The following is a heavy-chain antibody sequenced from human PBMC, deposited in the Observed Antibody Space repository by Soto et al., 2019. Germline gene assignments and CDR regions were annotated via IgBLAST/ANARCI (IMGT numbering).Heavy chain of an antibody. D-gene: IGHD3-9*01. V-gene: IGHV3-23*01. CDR2: IRGSDGST. CDR1: GFTLSSYG. Sequence: EVQLLESGGGLVQPGGSLRLSCAASGFTLSSYGMSWVRQAPGKGLEWVSAIRGSDGSTYYADSVKGRFTISRDNSKNTLYLQMNSLRVEDTAVYYCAKEVNYDMLAGYYFYWGQGTLVTVSS. CDR3: AKEVNYDMLAGYYFY. J-gene: IGHJ4*02.